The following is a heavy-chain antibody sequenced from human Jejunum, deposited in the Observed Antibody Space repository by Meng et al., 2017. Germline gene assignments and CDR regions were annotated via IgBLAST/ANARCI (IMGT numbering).Heavy chain of an antibody. CDR3: ARAIRERYFDS. CDR2: VWPSGAT. D-gene: IGHD1-14*01. V-gene: IGHV4-4*02. J-gene: IGHJ4*02. CDR1: VVPSTPPSQ. Sequence: DSGPGLVVPWGSLGLPCNVFVVPSTPPSQWTGIRQAPRKCVDGIGEVWPSGATYYTPSLGRRITNSIDTSNNQFSLEVAFLTAADTAVYYCARAIRERYFDSWGQGTLVTVSS.